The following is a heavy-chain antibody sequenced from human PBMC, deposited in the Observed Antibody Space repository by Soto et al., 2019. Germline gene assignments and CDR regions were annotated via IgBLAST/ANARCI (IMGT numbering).Heavy chain of an antibody. Sequence: SVKVSCKASGGTFSSYAISWVRQAPGQGLEWMGGIIPIFGTANYAQKFQGRVTITADESTSTAYMELSSLRSEDTAVYYCARELVDSSSWYRESYYFDYWGQGTLVTVS. CDR1: GGTFSSYA. CDR2: IIPIFGTA. V-gene: IGHV1-69*13. D-gene: IGHD6-13*01. J-gene: IGHJ4*02. CDR3: ARELVDSSSWYRESYYFDY.